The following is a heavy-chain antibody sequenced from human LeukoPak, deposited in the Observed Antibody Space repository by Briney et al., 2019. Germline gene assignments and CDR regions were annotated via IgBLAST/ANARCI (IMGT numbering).Heavy chain of an antibody. CDR1: GFTFSSYG. J-gene: IGHJ6*02. Sequence: GGSLRLSCAASGFTFSSYGMHWVRQAPGKGLEWVAVIWYDGSNKYYADSVKGRFTISRDNSKNTLYLQMNSLRAEDTAVYYCAREDYVDTAMGDYYYYGMDVWGQGTTVTVSS. CDR2: IWYDGSNK. CDR3: AREDYVDTAMGDYYYYGMDV. D-gene: IGHD5-18*01. V-gene: IGHV3-33*01.